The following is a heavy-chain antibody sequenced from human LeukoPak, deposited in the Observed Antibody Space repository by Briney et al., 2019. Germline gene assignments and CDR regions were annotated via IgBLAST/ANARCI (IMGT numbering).Heavy chain of an antibody. J-gene: IGHJ4*02. CDR2: IIPIFGTA. CDR1: GGTFSSYA. V-gene: IGHV1-69*13. Sequence: SVKVSCKASGGTFSSYAISWVRQAPGQGLEWMGGIIPIFGTANYAQKFQGRVTIAADESTSTAYMELSSLRSEDTAVYYCARVSIKLELHGLFDYWGQGTLVTVSS. CDR3: ARVSIKLELHGLFDY. D-gene: IGHD1-7*01.